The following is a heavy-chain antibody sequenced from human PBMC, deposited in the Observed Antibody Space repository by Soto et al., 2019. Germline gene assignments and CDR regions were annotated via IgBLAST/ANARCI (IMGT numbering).Heavy chain of an antibody. V-gene: IGHV4-39*01. CDR2: IYYSGST. J-gene: IGHJ6*03. CDR3: ASPTRGCSSTSCYMDV. D-gene: IGHD2-2*01. CDR1: GGSISSSSYY. Sequence: QLQLQESGPGLVKPSETLSLTCTVSGGSISSSSYYWGWIRQPPGKGLEWIGSIYYSGSTYYNPSLKSPVTISVVTSKNPCSLKLSTVSAADTAVYYCASPTRGCSSTSCYMDVWGKGTTVTVSS.